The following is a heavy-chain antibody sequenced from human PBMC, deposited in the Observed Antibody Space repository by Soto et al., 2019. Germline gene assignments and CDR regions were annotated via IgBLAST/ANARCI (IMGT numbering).Heavy chain of an antibody. CDR2: IYHSGHT. CDR1: GGSITNNNW. V-gene: IGHV4-4*02. D-gene: IGHD1-26*01. Sequence: QVQLQESGPGLVKPSGTLSLTCNVSGGSITNNNWWSWARQPPGKGLEWIGAIYHSGHTNFNPSLKSRATLSLDYSENQFSLKLTSATAADSAIYYCASIAYSASGFDYWGQGTLVTVSS. CDR3: ASIAYSASGFDY. J-gene: IGHJ4*02.